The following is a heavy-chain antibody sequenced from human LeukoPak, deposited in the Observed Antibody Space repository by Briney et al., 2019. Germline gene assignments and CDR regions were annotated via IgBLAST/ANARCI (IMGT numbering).Heavy chain of an antibody. Sequence: KASETLSLTCTVSGGSISSSSYYWGWIRQPPGKGLEWIGSIYYSGSTYYNPSLKSRVTISVDTSKNQFSLKLSSVTAADTAVYYCARHRLYGSNWFDPWGQGTLVTVSS. D-gene: IGHD3-10*01. CDR2: IYYSGST. CDR1: GGSISSSSYY. V-gene: IGHV4-39*01. J-gene: IGHJ5*02. CDR3: ARHRLYGSNWFDP.